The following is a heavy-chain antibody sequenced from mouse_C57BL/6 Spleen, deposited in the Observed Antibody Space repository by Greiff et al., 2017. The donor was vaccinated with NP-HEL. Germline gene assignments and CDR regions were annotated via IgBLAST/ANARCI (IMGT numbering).Heavy chain of an antibody. Sequence: EVKLLESGEGLVKPGGSLKLSCAASGFTFSSYAMSWVRQTPEKRLEWVAYISSGGDYIYYADTVKGRFTISRDNARNTLYLQMSSLKSEDTALYYGTRKDYGSSYGFDYWGQGTLVTVSA. CDR2: ISSGGDYI. V-gene: IGHV5-9-1*02. D-gene: IGHD1-1*01. CDR3: TRKDYGSSYGFDY. CDR1: GFTFSSYA. J-gene: IGHJ3*01.